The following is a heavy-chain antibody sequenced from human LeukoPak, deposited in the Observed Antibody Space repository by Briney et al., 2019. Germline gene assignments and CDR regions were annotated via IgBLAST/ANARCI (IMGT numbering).Heavy chain of an antibody. J-gene: IGHJ3*02. V-gene: IGHV1-46*01. CDR3: ARGGINVLLWFGELEVHAFDI. Sequence: ASVKVSCKASGYTFTSYAMNWVRQAPGQGLEWMGIINPSGGSTSYAQKFQGRVTMTRDTSTSTVYMELSSLRSEDTAVYYCARGGINVLLWFGELEVHAFDIWGQGTMVTVSS. D-gene: IGHD3-10*01. CDR1: GYTFTSYA. CDR2: INPSGGST.